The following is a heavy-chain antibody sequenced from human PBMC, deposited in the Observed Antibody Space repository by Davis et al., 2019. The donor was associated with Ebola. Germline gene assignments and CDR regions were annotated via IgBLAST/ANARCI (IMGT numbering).Heavy chain of an antibody. CDR1: GFTFSSYA. Sequence: PGGSLRLSCAASGFTFSSYAMSWVRQAPGKGPEWVSAISGSGGSTYNADSVKGRFTISRDNSKNTLYLQMNSLRAEDTAIYYCAKDKNYDFWSGYPHDAFDIWGQGTMVTVSS. V-gene: IGHV3-23*01. CDR2: ISGSGGST. J-gene: IGHJ3*02. CDR3: AKDKNYDFWSGYPHDAFDI. D-gene: IGHD3-3*01.